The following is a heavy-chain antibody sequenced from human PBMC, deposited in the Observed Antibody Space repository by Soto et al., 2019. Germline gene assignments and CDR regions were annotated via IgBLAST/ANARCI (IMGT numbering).Heavy chain of an antibody. CDR3: AREGSFVLMVYASPYGYYYGMDV. CDR1: GYTFTSYY. Sequence: EASVKVSCKASGYTFTSYYMHWVRQAPGQGLEWMGIINPSGGSTSYAQKFQGRVTMTRDTSTSTVYMELSSLRSEDTAVYYCAREGSFVLMVYASPYGYYYGMDVWGQGTTVTVYS. CDR2: INPSGGST. V-gene: IGHV1-46*01. D-gene: IGHD2-8*01. J-gene: IGHJ6*02.